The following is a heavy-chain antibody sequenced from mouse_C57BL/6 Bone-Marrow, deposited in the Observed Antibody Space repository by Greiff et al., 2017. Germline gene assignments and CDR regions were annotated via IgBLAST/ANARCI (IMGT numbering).Heavy chain of an antibody. CDR2: ISSGGDYI. Sequence: EVKLVESGEGLVKPGGSLKLSCAASGFTFSSYAMSWVRQTPEKRLEWVAYISSGGDYIYYADTVNGRFTISRDNARNPLYLQMSSLKSEDTAMYYCTRGYGSSLYAMDYWGQGTSVTVSS. V-gene: IGHV5-9-1*02. D-gene: IGHD1-1*01. CDR1: GFTFSSYA. CDR3: TRGYGSSLYAMDY. J-gene: IGHJ4*01.